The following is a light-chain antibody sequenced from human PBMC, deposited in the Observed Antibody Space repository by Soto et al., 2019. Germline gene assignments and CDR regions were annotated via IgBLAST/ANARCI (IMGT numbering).Light chain of an antibody. CDR3: QPRFS. Sequence: DIQMTQSPSSLSASIGDRVIITCRTSQTIVNYLNWYQQKPGQAPKLLIYATSNLQSGVPSRFGGGGSATYFTLTISDLQPEDFAIYYCQPRFSFGPGTTVDIK. J-gene: IGKJ3*01. CDR1: QTIVNY. CDR2: ATS. V-gene: IGKV1-39*01.